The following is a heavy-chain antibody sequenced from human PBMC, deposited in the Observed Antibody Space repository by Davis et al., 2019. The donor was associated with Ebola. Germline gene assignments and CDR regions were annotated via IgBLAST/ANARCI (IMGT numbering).Heavy chain of an antibody. V-gene: IGHV4-30-2*01. CDR3: ARGQMRSRAFDI. Sequence: SETLSLTCAVSGGSISSGGYSWNWIRQPPGKGLEWIGYSYQSGSTNYNPSLKSRVTISVDTSKKQFSLKVSSVTAADTAVYYCARGQMRSRAFDIWSQGTMVTVSP. CDR1: GGSISSGGYS. CDR2: SYQSGST. J-gene: IGHJ3*02. D-gene: IGHD5-24*01.